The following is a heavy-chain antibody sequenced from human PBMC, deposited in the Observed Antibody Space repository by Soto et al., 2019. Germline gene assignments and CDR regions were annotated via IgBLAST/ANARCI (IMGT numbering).Heavy chain of an antibody. J-gene: IGHJ6*02. CDR1: GYSFTSYW. D-gene: IGHD2-2*02. CDR2: IDPSDSYT. Sequence: ESLKISCKGSGYSFTSYWISWVRQMPGKGLEWMGRIDPSDSYTNYSPSFQGHVTISADKSISTAYLQWSSLKASDTAMYYCARHTVSSEDYYYGMDVWGQGTTVTVSS. V-gene: IGHV5-10-1*01. CDR3: ARHTVSSEDYYYGMDV.